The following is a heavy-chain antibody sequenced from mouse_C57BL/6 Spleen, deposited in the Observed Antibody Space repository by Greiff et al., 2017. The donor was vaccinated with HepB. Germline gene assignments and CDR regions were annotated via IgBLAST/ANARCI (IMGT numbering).Heavy chain of an antibody. CDR1: GYAFSSSW. Sequence: QVQLQQSGPELVKPGASVKISCKASGYAFSSSWMNWVKQRPGKGLEWIGRIYPGDGDTNYNGKFKGKATLTADKSSSTAYMQLSSLTSEDSAVYFCARSRLTGTDYWGQGTTLTVSS. J-gene: IGHJ2*01. CDR2: IYPGDGDT. CDR3: ARSRLTGTDY. V-gene: IGHV1-82*01. D-gene: IGHD4-1*01.